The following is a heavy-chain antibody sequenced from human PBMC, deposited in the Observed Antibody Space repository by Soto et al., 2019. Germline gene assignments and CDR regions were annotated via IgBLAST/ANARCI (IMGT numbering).Heavy chain of an antibody. Sequence: QVQLQESGPGLVKPSQTLSLTCTVSGGSISNADYYWGWVRQPPGTGLEWIGYIYYSGSSFFNPSLKSRVTMSKDTSKNPFSIRLTSVTAADTAVYYCARAIVVTVGGMDVWGRGTTVTVSS. V-gene: IGHV4-30-4*01. D-gene: IGHD5-12*01. J-gene: IGHJ6*02. CDR3: ARAIVVTVGGMDV. CDR2: IYYSGSS. CDR1: GGSISNADYY.